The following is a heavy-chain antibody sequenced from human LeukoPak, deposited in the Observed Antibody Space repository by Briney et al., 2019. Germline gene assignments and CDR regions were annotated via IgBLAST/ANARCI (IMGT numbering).Heavy chain of an antibody. CDR3: ARDKASGWFDP. J-gene: IGHJ5*02. CDR1: GFTFSSYW. Sequence: PGGSLRLSCAASGFTFSSYWMHWVRQAPGKRLVWVSRINSDGSSTSYADSVKGRFTISRDNAKNTLYLQMNSLRAEDTAVYYCARDKASGWFDPWGQGTLVTVSS. V-gene: IGHV3-74*01. CDR2: INSDGSST.